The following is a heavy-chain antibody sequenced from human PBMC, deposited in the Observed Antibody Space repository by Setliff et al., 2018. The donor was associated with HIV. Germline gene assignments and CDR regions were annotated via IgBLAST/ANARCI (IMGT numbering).Heavy chain of an antibody. D-gene: IGHD1-7*01. CDR2: TKPDGSEG. V-gene: IGHV3-7*03. Sequence: PGGSLRLSCAASGFTLSSYWMSWVRQAPGKGLEWVASTKPDGSEGHYVDSVTGRFTISRDNAKDSLYLHMNSLRVEDTAVYYCAKEDGNSLFFDYWGQGALVTVSS. J-gene: IGHJ4*02. CDR3: AKEDGNSLFFDY. CDR1: GFTLSSYW.